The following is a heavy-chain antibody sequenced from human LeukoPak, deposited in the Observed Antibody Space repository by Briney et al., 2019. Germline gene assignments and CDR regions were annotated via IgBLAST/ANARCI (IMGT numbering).Heavy chain of an antibody. D-gene: IGHD2-21*02. V-gene: IGHV1-46*01. CDR2: INPSDGYT. J-gene: IGHJ3*02. CDR1: GYTFTTHY. CDR3: AREMVEVTATGGFDI. Sequence: ASVKVSCKTSGYTFTTHYMHWVRQAPGQGLEWMGIINPSDGYTNCAQNFQGRVTMTGDTSASTVYMEVSSLTSEDTAVYYCAREMVEVTATGGFDIWGQGTLVTVSS.